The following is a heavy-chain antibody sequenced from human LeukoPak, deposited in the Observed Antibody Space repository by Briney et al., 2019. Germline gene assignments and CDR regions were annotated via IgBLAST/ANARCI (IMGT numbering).Heavy chain of an antibody. CDR2: INPNSGGT. CDR3: AREEVEYSSSWYYFDY. V-gene: IGHV1-2*02. CDR1: GYTFTAYY. D-gene: IGHD6-13*01. J-gene: IGHJ4*02. Sequence: ASVMVSFKASGYTFTAYYMHWVRQAPGQGLEWMGWINPNSGGTNYAQKFQGRVTMTRDTSISTAYMELSRLRSDDTAVYYCAREEVEYSSSWYYFDYWGQGTLVTVSS.